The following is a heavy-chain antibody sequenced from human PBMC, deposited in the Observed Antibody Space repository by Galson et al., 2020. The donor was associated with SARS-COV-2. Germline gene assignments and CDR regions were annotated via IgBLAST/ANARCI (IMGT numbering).Heavy chain of an antibody. CDR3: ATDASWSHHLPDAFDF. Sequence: SETLSLTRTVYGGTISSYNWSWIRRPPGKGLEWLGNIYNSGSTIYNPSLKSRVTITVDTSKNQFTLNLNSVTVADTAIYYCATDASWSHHLPDAFDFWCHGTMVTVSS. CDR1: GGTISSYN. D-gene: IGHD1-26*01. V-gene: IGHV4-59*01. J-gene: IGHJ3*01. CDR2: IYNSGST.